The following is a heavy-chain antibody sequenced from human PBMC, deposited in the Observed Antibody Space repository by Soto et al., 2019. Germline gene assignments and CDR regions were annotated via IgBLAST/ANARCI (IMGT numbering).Heavy chain of an antibody. CDR3: ARYQPASPGAFDI. CDR2: IYYSGST. D-gene: IGHD2-2*01. Sequence: SETLSLTCTVSGGSISSGDYYWSWIRQPPGKGLEWIGYIYYSGSTYYNPSLKSRVTISVDTSKNQFSLKLSSVTAADTAVYYCARYQPASPGAFDIWGQGTMVTVSS. V-gene: IGHV4-30-4*01. CDR1: GGSISSGDYY. J-gene: IGHJ3*02.